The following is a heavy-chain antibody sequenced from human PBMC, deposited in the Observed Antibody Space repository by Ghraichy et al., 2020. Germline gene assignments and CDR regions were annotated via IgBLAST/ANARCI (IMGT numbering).Heavy chain of an antibody. CDR1: GFTFSAFW. CDR3: ARGRVFDTSGYSFDY. J-gene: IGHJ4*02. CDR2: TDSDGSST. V-gene: IGHV3-74*01. Sequence: GESLNISCAASGFTFSAFWMHWVRQAPGKGLVWVSRTDSDGSSTSYADSVKGRFTISRDNAKNTLYLQMNSLGAEDTAVYYCARGRVFDTSGYSFDYWGQGSLVTVSA. D-gene: IGHD3-22*01.